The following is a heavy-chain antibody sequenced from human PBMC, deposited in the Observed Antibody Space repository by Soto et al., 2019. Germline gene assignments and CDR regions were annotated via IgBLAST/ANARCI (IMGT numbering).Heavy chain of an antibody. CDR1: GDSVSSNSAG. CDR2: TYYRSKWYY. J-gene: IGHJ4*01. D-gene: IGHD1-26*01. Sequence: PSRTLSLTCAITGDSVSSNSAGWSWVRQSPSRGLEWLGRTYYRSKWYYEYAVSVRGRITINPDTSKNQYSPQLNSVTPEDTAVYFCARGEQYSGRIFDYWGQGTLVTVSS. CDR3: ARGEQYSGRIFDY. V-gene: IGHV6-1*01.